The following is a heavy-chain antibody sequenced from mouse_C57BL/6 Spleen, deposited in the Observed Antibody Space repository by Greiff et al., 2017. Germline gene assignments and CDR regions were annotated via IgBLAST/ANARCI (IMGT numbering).Heavy chain of an antibody. V-gene: IGHV1-64*01. CDR3: ARPLPYYGSSQYYFDY. CDR2: IHPNSGST. D-gene: IGHD1-1*01. Sequence: VQLQQPGAELVKPGASVKLSCKASGYTFTSYWMHWVKQRPGQGLEWIGMIHPNSGSTNYNEKFKSKATLTVDKSPSTAYMQLSSRTSEDSAVYYSARPLPYYGSSQYYFDYWCQGTTRTVSS. J-gene: IGHJ2*01. CDR1: GYTFTSYW.